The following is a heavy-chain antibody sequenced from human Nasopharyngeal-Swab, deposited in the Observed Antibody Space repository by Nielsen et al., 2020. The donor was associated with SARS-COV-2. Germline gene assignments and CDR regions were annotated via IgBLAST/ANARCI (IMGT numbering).Heavy chain of an antibody. CDR2: IYYSGST. D-gene: IGHD3-16*01. CDR3: ARDGRFDYGMDV. CDR1: GGSISSGGYY. J-gene: IGHJ6*02. Sequence: SETLSLTCTVSGGSISSGGYYWSWIRRHPGKGLEWIGYIYYSGSTYYNPSLKSRVTISVDTSKNQFSLKLSSVTAADTAVYYCARDGRFDYGMDVWGQGTTVTVSS. V-gene: IGHV4-31*03.